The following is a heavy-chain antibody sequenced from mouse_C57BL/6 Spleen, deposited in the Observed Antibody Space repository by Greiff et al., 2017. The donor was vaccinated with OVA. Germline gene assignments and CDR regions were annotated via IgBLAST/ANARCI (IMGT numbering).Heavy chain of an antibody. CDR1: GFTFTDYY. V-gene: IGHV7-3*01. D-gene: IGHD6-2*01. J-gene: IGHJ1*03. CDR2: IRNKANGYTT. CDR3: ARYWGCLPWYFDV. Sequence: EVKLVESGGGLVQPGGSLSLSCAASGFTFTDYYMSWVRQPPGKALEWLGFIRNKANGYTTEYSAPVKGRFTISRDSSQSILYLQMNALRAEDSATYVCARYWGCLPWYFDVWGTGTTVTVSS.